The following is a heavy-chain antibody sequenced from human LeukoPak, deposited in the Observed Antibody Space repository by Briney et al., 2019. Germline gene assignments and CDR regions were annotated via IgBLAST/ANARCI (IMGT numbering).Heavy chain of an antibody. V-gene: IGHV3-53*01. J-gene: IGHJ4*02. CDR3: ASGGKYCTGGACYGD. CDR2: IYSGGAT. Sequence: GGSLRLSCAASGFIVSDDYISWVRQTPGKGLEWVSVIYSGGATFYADSVKGRFTISRDNSKNTVHLQMNSLRAEDTAVYYCASGGKYCTGGACYGDWGQGTLVTVSS. D-gene: IGHD2-8*02. CDR1: GFIVSDDY.